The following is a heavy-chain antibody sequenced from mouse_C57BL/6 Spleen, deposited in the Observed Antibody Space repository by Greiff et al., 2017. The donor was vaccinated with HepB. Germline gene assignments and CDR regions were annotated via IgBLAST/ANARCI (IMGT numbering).Heavy chain of an antibody. CDR2: IHPNSGST. J-gene: IGHJ1*03. V-gene: IGHV1-64*01. D-gene: IGHD2-14*01. CDR3: AREGTSGYFDV. CDR1: GYTFTSYW. Sequence: QVQLQQPGAELVKPGASVKLSCKASGYTFTSYWMHWVKQRPGQGLEWIGMIHPNSGSTNYNVKFKSKATLTVDKSSSTAYMQLSSLTSEDSAVYYCAREGTSGYFDVWGTGTTVTVSS.